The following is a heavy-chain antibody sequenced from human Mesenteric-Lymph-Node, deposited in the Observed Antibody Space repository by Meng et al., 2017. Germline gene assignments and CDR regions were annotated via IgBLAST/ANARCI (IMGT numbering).Heavy chain of an antibody. J-gene: IGHJ4*02. V-gene: IGHV1-2*04. CDR3: ASGTGTSWFDY. D-gene: IGHD6-13*01. CDR1: GYTFTDHY. Sequence: ASVKVSCKPSGYTFTDHYLHWVRQAPGQGLEWMGWINTKSGATNYAQTFQGWVTMTRDTSISTAYIELSRLRSDDSAVYYCASGTGTSWFDYWGQRTPVTVSS. CDR2: INTKSGAT.